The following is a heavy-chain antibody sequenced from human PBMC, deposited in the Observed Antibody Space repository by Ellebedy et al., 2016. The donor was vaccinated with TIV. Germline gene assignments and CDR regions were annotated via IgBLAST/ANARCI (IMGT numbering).Heavy chain of an antibody. D-gene: IGHD5-12*01. CDR3: ARVEWLEDY. J-gene: IGHJ4*02. V-gene: IGHV3-7*03. CDR2: IKQDGSEK. Sequence: GGSLRLSCAASGFTFSSYAMSWVRQAPGEGLEWVANIKQDGSEKYYVDSVKGRFTISRDNAKNSLYLQMNSLRAEDTAVYYCARVEWLEDYWGQGTLVTVSS. CDR1: GFTFSSYA.